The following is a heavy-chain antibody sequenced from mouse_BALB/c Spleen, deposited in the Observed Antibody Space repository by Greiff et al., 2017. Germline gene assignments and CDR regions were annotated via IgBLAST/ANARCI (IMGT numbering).Heavy chain of an antibody. J-gene: IGHJ2*01. CDR1: GFTFSDYG. Sequence: EVMLVESGGGLVQPGGSRKLSCAASGFTFSDYGMAWVRQAPGKGPEWVAFISNLAYSIYYADTVTGRFTISRENAKNTLYLEMSSLRSEDTAMYDCARAHGSSYGYFDYWGQGTTLTVSS. D-gene: IGHD1-1*01. V-gene: IGHV5-15*02. CDR3: ARAHGSSYGYFDY. CDR2: ISNLAYSI.